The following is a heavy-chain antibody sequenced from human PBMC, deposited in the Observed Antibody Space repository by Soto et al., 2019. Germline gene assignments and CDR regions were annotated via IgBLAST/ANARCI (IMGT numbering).Heavy chain of an antibody. CDR1: GFTFSSYG. CDR2: IWYDGSNK. D-gene: IGHD6-13*01. J-gene: IGHJ4*02. CDR3: ARDYGSSSWGTLYHFDY. Sequence: GGSLRLSCAASGFTFSSYGMHWVRQAPGKGLEWVAVIWYDGSNKYYADSVKGRFTISRDNSKNTLYLQMNSLRAEDTAVYYCARDYGSSSWGTLYHFDYWGQGTLVTVSS. V-gene: IGHV3-33*01.